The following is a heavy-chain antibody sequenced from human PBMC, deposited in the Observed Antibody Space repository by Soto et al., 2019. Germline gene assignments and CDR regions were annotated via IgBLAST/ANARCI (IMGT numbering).Heavy chain of an antibody. V-gene: IGHV3-48*02. Sequence: GGSLRLSCAASGFTFSSYSMNWVRQAPGKGLEWVSYISSSSSTIYYADSVKGRFTISRDNAKNSLYLQMNSLRDEDTAVYYCARDVGGSWYVLAGNMDVWGQGTTVTVSS. J-gene: IGHJ6*02. CDR1: GFTFSSYS. CDR2: ISSSSSTI. D-gene: IGHD6-13*01. CDR3: ARDVGGSWYVLAGNMDV.